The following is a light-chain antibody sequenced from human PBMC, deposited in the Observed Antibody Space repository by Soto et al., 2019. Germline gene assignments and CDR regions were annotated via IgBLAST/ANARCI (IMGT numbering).Light chain of an antibody. CDR1: QSVSSSY. CDR3: QQRRDT. J-gene: IGKJ3*01. V-gene: IGKV3D-20*02. Sequence: EIVLTQSPGTLSLSPGERATLSCRASQSVSSSYLAWYQQKPGQAPRLLIYDASKRATGIPGRFSGSGSGTDFTLTISSLEPEDFAVYYCQQRRDTFGPGTKVDIK. CDR2: DAS.